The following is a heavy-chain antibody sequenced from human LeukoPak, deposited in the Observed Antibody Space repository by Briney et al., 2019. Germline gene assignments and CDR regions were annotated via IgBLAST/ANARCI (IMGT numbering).Heavy chain of an antibody. CDR2: IYYTGNT. CDR1: GGSISSSSYY. CDR3: ARRGPAGSASSGMDV. D-gene: IGHD6-6*01. J-gene: IGHJ6*02. Sequence: SETLSLTCSVSGGSISSSSYYWGWIRQPPGKGLEWIASIYYTGNTYYNPSLKGRVTISVYTSKNQFSLQLNSVTPEDTAVYYCARRGPAGSASSGMDVWGQGTTVTVSS. V-gene: IGHV4-39*01.